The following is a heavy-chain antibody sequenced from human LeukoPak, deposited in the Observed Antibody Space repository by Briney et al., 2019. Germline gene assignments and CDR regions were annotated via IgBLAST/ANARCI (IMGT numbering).Heavy chain of an antibody. J-gene: IGHJ5*02. CDR3: ARDGPSRWGLFDP. Sequence: SETLSLTCTVSGGSISSYYWSWIRQPPGKGLEWIGYIYYSGSTNYNPSLKSRVTISVDTSKNQFSLKLSSVTAADTAVYYCARDGPSRWGLFDPWGQGTLVTVSS. D-gene: IGHD6-13*01. CDR1: GGSISSYY. V-gene: IGHV4-59*01. CDR2: IYYSGST.